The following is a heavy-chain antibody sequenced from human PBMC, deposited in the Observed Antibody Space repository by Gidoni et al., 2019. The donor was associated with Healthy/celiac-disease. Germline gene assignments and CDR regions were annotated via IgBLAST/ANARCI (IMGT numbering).Heavy chain of an antibody. CDR2: IYYSGST. CDR1: GGSIISGGYY. V-gene: IGHV4-31*03. CDR3: ARVLGSGSYYYGMDV. Sequence: QVQLQESGPGLVKPSQTLSLTCPVSGGSIISGGYYWSWIRQHPGKGLEWIGYIYYSGSTYYNPSLKSRVTISVDTSKNQFSLKLSSVTAADTAVYYCARVLGSGSYYYGMDVWGQGTTVTVSS. J-gene: IGHJ6*02. D-gene: IGHD3-10*01.